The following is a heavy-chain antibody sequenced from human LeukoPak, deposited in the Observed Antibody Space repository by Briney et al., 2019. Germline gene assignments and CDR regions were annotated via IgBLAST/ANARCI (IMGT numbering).Heavy chain of an antibody. CDR1: GGSFSGYY. D-gene: IGHD3-22*01. CDR2: INHSGST. V-gene: IGHV4-34*01. J-gene: IGHJ4*02. CDR3: ARDYYDSSGYYYADY. Sequence: SETLSLTCAVYGGSFSGYYWSWLRQPPGKGLEWMGEINHSGSTNYNPSLKSRVTISVDTSKNQFSLKLSSVTAADTAVYYCARDYYDSSGYYYADYWGQGTLVTVSS.